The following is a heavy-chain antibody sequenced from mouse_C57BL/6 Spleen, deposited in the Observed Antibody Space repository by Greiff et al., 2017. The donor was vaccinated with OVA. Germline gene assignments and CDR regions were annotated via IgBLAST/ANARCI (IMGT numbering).Heavy chain of an antibody. J-gene: IGHJ3*01. CDR1: GFTFSDAW. V-gene: IGHV6-6*01. Sequence: DVMLVESGGGLVQPGGSLKLSCAASGFTFSDAWMDWVRQSPEKGLEWVADIRTKDNNHATYYAESVKGRFTISRDDSQSSVYLQRNSLRAEDTVIYYCSRTPGSWGQGTLVTVSA. CDR2: IRTKDNNHAT. CDR3: SRTPGS.